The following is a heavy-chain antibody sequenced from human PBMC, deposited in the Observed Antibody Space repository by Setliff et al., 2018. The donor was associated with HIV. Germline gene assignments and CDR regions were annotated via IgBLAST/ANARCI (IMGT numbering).Heavy chain of an antibody. V-gene: IGHV3-74*01. CDR1: GFTFSSHW. CDR3: VRDKWLVPDTFDI. J-gene: IGHJ3*02. D-gene: IGHD6-19*01. CDR2: INTKGRGI. Sequence: GGSLRLSCAASGFTFSSHWMHWVRQAPGKGLVHVSRINTKGRGITYADSVKGRFTISRDNAKNTVYLQMNSLRAEDTAVYYCVRDKWLVPDTFDIWGQGTMVTVSS.